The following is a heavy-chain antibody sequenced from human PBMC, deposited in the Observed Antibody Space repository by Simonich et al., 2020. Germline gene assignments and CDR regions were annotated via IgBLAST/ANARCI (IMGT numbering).Heavy chain of an antibody. CDR3: ARDRAARYYYYYYMDV. D-gene: IGHD6-6*01. CDR1: GYIFTGYY. Sequence: QVQLVQSGAEVKKPGASVKVSCKASGYIFTGYYMHWVRQAPGQGLEWLGGCNPNSGGTNYAQKFQGRVTMTRDTSISTAYMELSRLRSDDTAVYYCARDRAARYYYYYYMDVWGKGTTVTVSS. CDR2: CNPNSGGT. J-gene: IGHJ6*03. V-gene: IGHV1-2*02.